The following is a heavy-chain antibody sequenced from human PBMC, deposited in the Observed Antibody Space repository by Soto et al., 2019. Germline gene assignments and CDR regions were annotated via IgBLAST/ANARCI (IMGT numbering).Heavy chain of an antibody. CDR1: GGTFSSYT. D-gene: IGHD4-17*01. V-gene: IGHV1-69*02. J-gene: IGHJ3*02. CDR3: ARGYGDYASGAFDI. CDR2: IIPILGIA. Sequence: QVQLVQPGAEVKKPGSSVKVSCKASGGTFSSYTISWVRQAPGQGLEWMGRIIPILGIANYAQKFQGRVTITADKSTSTAYMELSSLRSEDTAVYYCARGYGDYASGAFDIWGQGTMVTVSS.